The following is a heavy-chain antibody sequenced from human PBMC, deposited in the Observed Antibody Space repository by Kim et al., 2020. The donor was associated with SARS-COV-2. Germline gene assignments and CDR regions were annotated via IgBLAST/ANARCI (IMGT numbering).Heavy chain of an antibody. V-gene: IGHV3-74*01. D-gene: IGHD6-6*01. CDR3: ARAASSNWYFDL. J-gene: IGHJ2*01. Sequence: YADYVEGPFTISRDNANNTLYLQMDSLRAEDTAVDYCARAASSNWYFDLWGRGTLVTVSS.